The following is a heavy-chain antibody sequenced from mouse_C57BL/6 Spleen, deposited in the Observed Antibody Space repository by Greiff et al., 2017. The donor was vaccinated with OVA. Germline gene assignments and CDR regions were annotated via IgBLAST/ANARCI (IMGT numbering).Heavy chain of an antibody. J-gene: IGHJ4*01. CDR1: GFNIKDYY. D-gene: IGHD1-1*01. CDR2: IDPEDGET. V-gene: IGHV14-2*01. Sequence: VHVKQSGAELVKPGASVKLSCTASGFNIKDYYMHWVKQRTEQGLEWIGRIDPEDGETKYAPKFQGKATITADTSSNTAYLQLSSLTSEDTAVYYCARWGSYGSSAHYYAMDYWGQGTSVTVSS. CDR3: ARWGSYGSSAHYYAMDY.